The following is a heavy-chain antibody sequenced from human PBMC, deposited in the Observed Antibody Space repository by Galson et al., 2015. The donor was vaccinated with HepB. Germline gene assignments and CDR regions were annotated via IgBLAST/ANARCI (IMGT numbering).Heavy chain of an antibody. D-gene: IGHD6-19*01. Sequence: SLRLSCAASGFTFSSYAMSWVRQAPGKGLEWVSAISASGGSTYYADSVKGRFTISRDNSKDTLYLQMNSLRAEDTAVYYCAKRPEQWLVRSEYFQHWGQGTLVTVSS. J-gene: IGHJ1*01. CDR2: ISASGGST. CDR3: AKRPEQWLVRSEYFQH. CDR1: GFTFSSYA. V-gene: IGHV3-23*01.